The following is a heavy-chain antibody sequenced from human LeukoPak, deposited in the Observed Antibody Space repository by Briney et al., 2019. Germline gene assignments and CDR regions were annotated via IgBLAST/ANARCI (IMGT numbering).Heavy chain of an antibody. V-gene: IGHV4-39*01. D-gene: IGHD3-10*01. CDR2: INYGGTT. CDR3: ARYVVYGSGKYYFDY. Sequence: SETLSLTCTVSGDSISSSDYYWSWIRQPPGKELEWIASINYGGTTYYNPSLKSRVTISVDTSKNQFSLRLSSVTAADTAVYLCARYVVYGSGKYYFDYWGQGSLVTVSS. CDR1: GDSISSSDYY. J-gene: IGHJ4*02.